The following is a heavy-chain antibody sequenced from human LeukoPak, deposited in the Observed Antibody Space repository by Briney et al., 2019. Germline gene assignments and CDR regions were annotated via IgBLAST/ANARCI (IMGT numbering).Heavy chain of an antibody. J-gene: IGHJ4*02. CDR3: ARGYSSSWYLY. Sequence: SETLSLTCTVSSVSISSYYWSWLRQPPGKGLEWIGYIYYSGSTNYNPSLKSRVTISVDTSKNQFSLKLSSVVAADTAVYYCARGYSSSWYLYWGQGTLVTVSS. CDR2: IYYSGST. V-gene: IGHV4-59*01. D-gene: IGHD6-13*01. CDR1: SVSISSYY.